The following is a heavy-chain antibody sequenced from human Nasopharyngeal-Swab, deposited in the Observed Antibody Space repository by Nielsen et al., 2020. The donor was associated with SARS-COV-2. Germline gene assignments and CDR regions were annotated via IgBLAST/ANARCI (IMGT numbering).Heavy chain of an antibody. CDR1: GYTFTSYG. J-gene: IGHJ4*02. CDR3: ARVPRRELLAGPFDY. Sequence: SVKVSCKASGYTFTSYGISWVRQAPGQGLEWMGGIIPILGIANYAQKFQGRVTITADKSTSTAYMELSSLRSEDTAVYYCARVPRRELLAGPFDYWGQGTLVTVSS. D-gene: IGHD1-26*01. CDR2: IIPILGIA. V-gene: IGHV1-69*10.